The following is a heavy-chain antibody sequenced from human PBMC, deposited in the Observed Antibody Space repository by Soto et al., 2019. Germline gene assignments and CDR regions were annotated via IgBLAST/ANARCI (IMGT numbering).Heavy chain of an antibody. Sequence: ASVKVSCKTSGYTYNRYGITWVRHAPGRGLELLGWISCYNHDTIYAQKVQGRLSMATDTSTSTAYMELRSLTSDDTAVYYCARDLSNTSGNKLYLDYWGQGTPVTVSS. V-gene: IGHV1-18*01. CDR1: GYTYNRYG. CDR3: ARDLSNTSGNKLYLDY. CDR2: ISCYNHDT. D-gene: IGHD2-2*01. J-gene: IGHJ4*02.